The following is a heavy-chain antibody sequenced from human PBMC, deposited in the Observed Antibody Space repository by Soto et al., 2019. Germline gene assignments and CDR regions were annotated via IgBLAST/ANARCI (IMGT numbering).Heavy chain of an antibody. CDR3: AREGYIAVAATTYGMDV. CDR1: GGSISSGGYY. J-gene: IGHJ6*02. Sequence: PSETLSLTCTVSGGSISSGGYYWSWIRQHPGKGLEWIGYIYYSGSTYYNPSLKSRVTISVDTSKNQFSLKLSSVTAADTAVYYCAREGYIAVAATTYGMDVWGQGTTVTVS. CDR2: IYYSGST. D-gene: IGHD6-19*01. V-gene: IGHV4-31*03.